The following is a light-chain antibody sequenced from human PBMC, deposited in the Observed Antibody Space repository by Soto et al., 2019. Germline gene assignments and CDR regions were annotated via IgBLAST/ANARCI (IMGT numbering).Light chain of an antibody. CDR1: QSISSSY. V-gene: IGKV3-20*01. J-gene: IGKJ5*01. Sequence: ATQSISSSYLAWYQQKPGQAPRILIYGASSRDTGIPDRFSGSGSGTDFTLTLDRLEPEDFEVHYCQQYHNWPLTFGQGTRLEIK. CDR3: QQYHNWPLT. CDR2: GAS.